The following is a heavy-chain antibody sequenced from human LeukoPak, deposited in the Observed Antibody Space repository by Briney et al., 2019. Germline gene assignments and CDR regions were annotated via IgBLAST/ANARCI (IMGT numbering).Heavy chain of an antibody. CDR3: ARDQSDSSGYSVSFDY. V-gene: IGHV1-2*04. D-gene: IGHD5-18*01. J-gene: IGHJ4*02. CDR1: GYTFTGYY. CDR2: INPNSGGT. Sequence: GASVKVSCKASGYTFTGYYMHWVRQAPGQGLEWMGWINPNSGGTNYAQKFQGWVTMTRDTSISTAYMELSRLRSDDTAVYYCARDQSDSSGYSVSFDYWGQGTLVTVSS.